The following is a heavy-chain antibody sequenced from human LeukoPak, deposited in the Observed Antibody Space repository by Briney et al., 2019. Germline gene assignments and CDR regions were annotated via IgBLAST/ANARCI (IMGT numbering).Heavy chain of an antibody. CDR1: GFAFDDYA. J-gene: IGHJ4*02. D-gene: IGHD5-18*01. V-gene: IGHV3-43*02. Sequence: QPGGSLRLSCAASGFAFDDYAMHWVRHAPGKGLEWVSLISGDGGSTYYADSVKGRFTISRDNSKNSLYLQMNSLRTEDTALYYCAKDIMVHLWLRGGGPHWGQGTLVTVSS. CDR2: ISGDGGST. CDR3: AKDIMVHLWLRGGGPH.